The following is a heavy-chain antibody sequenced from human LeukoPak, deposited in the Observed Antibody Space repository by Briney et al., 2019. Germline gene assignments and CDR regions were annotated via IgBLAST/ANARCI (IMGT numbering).Heavy chain of an antibody. CDR1: GFIISDFA. D-gene: IGHD6-13*01. CDR3: VKDLYKGDSASWYFFHY. Sequence: GGSLRLSCSASGFIISDFAMHWVRQAPGKGLEYVSGISANGGSTYYADSVKGRFTISRDTSKNTLYLQMSSLRAEDTAIYYCVKDLYKGDSASWYFFHYWGQGTLVTVSS. V-gene: IGHV3-64D*06. J-gene: IGHJ4*02. CDR2: ISANGGST.